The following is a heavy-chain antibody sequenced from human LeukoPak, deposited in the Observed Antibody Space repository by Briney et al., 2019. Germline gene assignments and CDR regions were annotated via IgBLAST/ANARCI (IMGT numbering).Heavy chain of an antibody. D-gene: IGHD2-2*01. V-gene: IGHV1-69*01. J-gene: IGHJ6*04. Sequence: SVKVSCKASGGTFSSYAISWVRQAPGQGLEWMGGIIPIFGTANYAQKFQGRVTITADESTRTAYMELSRLRDEDTAVYYCARDVTGVVPAAAMGGGYYYYGMDVWGKGTTVTVSS. CDR3: ARDVTGVVPAAAMGGGYYYYGMDV. CDR1: GGTFSSYA. CDR2: IIPIFGTA.